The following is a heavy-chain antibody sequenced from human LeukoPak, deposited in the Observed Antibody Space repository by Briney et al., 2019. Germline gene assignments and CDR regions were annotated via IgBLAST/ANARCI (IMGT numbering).Heavy chain of an antibody. J-gene: IGHJ5*02. Sequence: PGGSLRLSCAASGFTFSSYWMHWVRQAPGKGLVWVSRINSDGSSTSYADSVKGRFTISRDNAKNTLYLQMNSLRAEDTAVYYCARGYSSGGRNWFDPWGQGTLVTVSS. CDR2: INSDGSST. V-gene: IGHV3-74*01. CDR1: GFTFSSYW. D-gene: IGHD6-19*01. CDR3: ARGYSSGGRNWFDP.